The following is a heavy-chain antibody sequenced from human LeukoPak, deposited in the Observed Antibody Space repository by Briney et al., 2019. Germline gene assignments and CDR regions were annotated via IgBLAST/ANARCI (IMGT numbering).Heavy chain of an antibody. D-gene: IGHD3-9*01. CDR2: ISYDGSNK. CDR3: ARSSGLRYSGGDAFDI. V-gene: IGHV3-30-3*01. J-gene: IGHJ3*02. Sequence: GGSLRLSCAASGFTFSSSAMHWVRQAPGKGLEWVALISYDGSNKYYADSVKGRFTISRDNSKNTVYLQMNSLRAEDTAVYYCARSSGLRYSGGDAFDIWGQGAMVTVSS. CDR1: GFTFSSSA.